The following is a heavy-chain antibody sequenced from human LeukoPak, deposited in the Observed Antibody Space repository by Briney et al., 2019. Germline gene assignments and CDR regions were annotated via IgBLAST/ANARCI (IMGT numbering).Heavy chain of an antibody. Sequence: SETLSLTCTVSGGSISSYYWSWIRQPPGKGLEWIGYIYYSGSTNYNPSLKSRVTISVDTSKNQFSLKLSSVTAADTAVYYCARDTVAGFDCWGQGTLVTVSS. CDR3: ARDTVAGFDC. J-gene: IGHJ4*02. V-gene: IGHV4-59*01. CDR2: IYYSGST. CDR1: GGSISSYY. D-gene: IGHD6-19*01.